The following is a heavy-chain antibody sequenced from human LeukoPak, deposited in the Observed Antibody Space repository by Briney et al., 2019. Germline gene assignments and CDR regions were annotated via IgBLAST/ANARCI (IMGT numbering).Heavy chain of an antibody. D-gene: IGHD6-13*01. J-gene: IGHJ5*02. V-gene: IGHV3-7*01. CDR2: VKQDGGEE. Sequence: GGSLRLSCAASGFTFSSYWMSWVRQAPGKGLEWVANVKQDGGEEYYVDSVKGRFTISRDNAKNSLYLQMNSLRAEDTAVYYCARVYSSSWYGDWFDPWGQGTLVTVSS. CDR3: ARVYSSSWYGDWFDP. CDR1: GFTFSSYW.